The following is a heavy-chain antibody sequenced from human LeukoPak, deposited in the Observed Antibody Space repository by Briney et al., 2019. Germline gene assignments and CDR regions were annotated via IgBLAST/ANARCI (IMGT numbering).Heavy chain of an antibody. V-gene: IGHV3-23*01. J-gene: IGHJ4*02. Sequence: PGGSLRLSCAASGFTFSSYAMSWVRQAPGKGLEWVSAISGSGGSTYYADSVKGRFTISRDNSKNTLYLQMNSLRAEDTAVYYWAKDYYSYGSFYFDYWGQGTLVTVSS. D-gene: IGHD5-18*01. CDR2: ISGSGGST. CDR1: GFTFSSYA. CDR3: AKDYYSYGSFYFDY.